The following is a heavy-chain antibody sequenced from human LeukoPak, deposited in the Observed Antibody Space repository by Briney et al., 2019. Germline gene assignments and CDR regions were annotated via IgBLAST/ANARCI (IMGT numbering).Heavy chain of an antibody. D-gene: IGHD1-1*01. CDR2: IYYSGST. Sequence: SETLSLTCTVSGGSISSYYWSWIRQPPGKGLEWIGYIYYSGSTYCNPSLKSRVTISVDPSRNQLSLNLSSVTAADTAVYYCARQGTTGTTSPDYWGQGTLVTVSS. CDR1: GGSISSYY. J-gene: IGHJ4*02. V-gene: IGHV4-59*08. CDR3: ARQGTTGTTSPDY.